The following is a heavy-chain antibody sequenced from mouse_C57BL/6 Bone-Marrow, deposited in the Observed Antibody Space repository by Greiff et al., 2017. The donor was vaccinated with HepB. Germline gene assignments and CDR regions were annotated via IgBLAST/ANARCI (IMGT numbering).Heavy chain of an antibody. CDR3: SRDKATYRNPNYYAIEY. Sequence: EVMLVESEGGLVQPGSSMKLSCTASGFTFTDYYMAWVRQVPEKGLEWVANINYDGSSTYYLDSLKSRFIISRDNAKNILYLQMSSLKSEDTATYYCSRDKATYRNPNYYAIEYWGKGTSVTVAS. V-gene: IGHV5-16*01. D-gene: IGHD2-5*01. J-gene: IGHJ4*01. CDR1: GFTFTDYY. CDR2: INYDGSST.